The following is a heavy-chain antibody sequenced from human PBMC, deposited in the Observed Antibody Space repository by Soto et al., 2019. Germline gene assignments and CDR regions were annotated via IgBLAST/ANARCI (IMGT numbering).Heavy chain of an antibody. V-gene: IGHV3-64*01. J-gene: IGHJ5*02. CDR3: ARVGSSRSGALGHGWFDP. CDR2: ISSNGGST. CDR1: GFTFSSYA. Sequence: GGSLRLSCAASGFTFSSYAMHWVRQAPGKGLEYVSAISSNGGSTYYANSVKGKFTISRDNSKNTLYLQMGSLRAEDMAVYYCARVGSSRSGALGHGWFDPWGQGTLVTVSS. D-gene: IGHD6-6*01.